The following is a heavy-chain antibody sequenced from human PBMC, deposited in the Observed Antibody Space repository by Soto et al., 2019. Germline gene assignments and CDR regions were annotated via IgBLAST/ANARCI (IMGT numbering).Heavy chain of an antibody. CDR2: ISGSGGST. CDR1: GFTFSSYA. V-gene: IGHV3-23*01. CDR3: SKDYYGSGSDYYYYYGMDV. Sequence: GGSLRLSCAASGFTFSSYAMSWVRQAPGKGLEWVSAISGSGGSTYYADSVKGRFTISRDNSKNTLYLQMNSLRAEDTALYYWSKDYYGSGSDYYYYYGMDVWGQGTTVTVSS. D-gene: IGHD3-10*01. J-gene: IGHJ6*02.